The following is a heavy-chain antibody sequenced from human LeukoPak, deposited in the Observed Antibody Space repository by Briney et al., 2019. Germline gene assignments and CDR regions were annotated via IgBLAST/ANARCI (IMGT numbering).Heavy chain of an antibody. CDR2: IYCEGRST. CDR3: AREANSGYSSGDDAFDI. D-gene: IGHD6-19*01. Sequence: GGSPRISCSAPGFTLHTYWKHWGRPTPGEGVVWGSPIYCEGRSTSYADSVKGRFTISRDNAKNTLYLQMNSLRAEDTAVYYCAREANSGYSSGDDAFDIWGQGTMVTVSS. V-gene: IGHV3-74*01. J-gene: IGHJ3*02. CDR1: GFTLHTYW.